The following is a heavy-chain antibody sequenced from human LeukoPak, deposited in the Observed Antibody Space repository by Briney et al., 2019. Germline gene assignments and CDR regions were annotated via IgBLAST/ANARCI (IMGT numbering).Heavy chain of an antibody. CDR2: ISSSSSYI. J-gene: IGHJ6*03. V-gene: IGHV3-21*01. CDR1: GFTFSSYS. CDR3: SRDKHFGVVTNGVYYYYMDV. D-gene: IGHD3-3*01. Sequence: PGGSLRLSCAASGFTFSSYSMNCVRQAPGKGLEWVSSISSSSSYIYYADSVKGRFTISRDNAKNSLYLQMNSLRAEDRAVYSCSRDKHFGVVTNGVYYYYMDVWGKGTTVTVSS.